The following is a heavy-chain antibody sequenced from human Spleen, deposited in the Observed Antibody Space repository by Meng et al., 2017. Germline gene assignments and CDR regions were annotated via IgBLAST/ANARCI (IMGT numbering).Heavy chain of an antibody. CDR3: ARLYGAGTALYSMDV. Sequence: GESLKISCEASGFTFTVYYLAWIRRSPGRGLEWVSYISGSTSTIYYADSVKGRFTISRGNAKNSLSLQLNSLRREDTAVYYCARLYGAGTALYSMDVWGQGTTVTVSS. D-gene: IGHD3-10*01. CDR2: ISGSTSTI. J-gene: IGHJ6*02. CDR1: GFTFTVYY. V-gene: IGHV3-11*04.